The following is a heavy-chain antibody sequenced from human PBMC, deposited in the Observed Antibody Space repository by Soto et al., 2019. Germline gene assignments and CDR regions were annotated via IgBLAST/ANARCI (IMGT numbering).Heavy chain of an antibody. CDR3: AIADYGDDDY. V-gene: IGHV1-18*01. J-gene: IGHJ4*02. D-gene: IGHD4-17*01. Sequence: GPETKKPGASVKVSCKASGYTFATSTISWLRQAPGQGPEWMGWIKAYSGNTNYAQKLQGRLTMTTDTSTSTAYMELRSLTTDDTAIYYCAIADYGDDDYWGQGTLVTVSS. CDR2: IKAYSGNT. CDR1: GYTFATST.